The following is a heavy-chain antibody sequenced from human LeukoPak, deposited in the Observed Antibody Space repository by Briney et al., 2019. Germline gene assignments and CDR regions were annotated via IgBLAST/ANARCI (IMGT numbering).Heavy chain of an antibody. CDR1: GFTFSSYA. J-gene: IGHJ2*01. V-gene: IGHV3-23*01. D-gene: IGHD3-22*01. Sequence: GGSLRLSCAASGFTFSSYAMSWVRQAPGKGLEGVSSIAGSGRHTYYADSVKGRFTISRDNSKNTLYLQMNSLRVEDTAVYYCARNPYDSSGYKALYWHFDLWGRGTLVTVSS. CDR2: IAGSGRHT. CDR3: ARNPYDSSGYKALYWHFDL.